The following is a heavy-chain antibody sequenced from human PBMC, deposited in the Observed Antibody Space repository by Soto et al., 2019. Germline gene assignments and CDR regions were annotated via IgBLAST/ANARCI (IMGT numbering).Heavy chain of an antibody. CDR3: TTDSYITSIIVRFDY. D-gene: IGHD3-22*01. V-gene: IGHV3-23*01. CDR2: ISGSGGNT. CDR1: GFTFSNYA. Sequence: PGGSLRLSCAASGFTFSNYAMSWVRQAPGEGLEWVSAISGSGGNTYYADSVKGRFTISRDNSKNTLYLQMNSLRAEDTAIYYCTTDSYITSIIVRFDYWGHGTLVTVSS. J-gene: IGHJ4*01.